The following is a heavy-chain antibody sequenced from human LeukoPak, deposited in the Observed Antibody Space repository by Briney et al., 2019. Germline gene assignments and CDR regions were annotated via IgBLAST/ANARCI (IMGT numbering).Heavy chain of an antibody. Sequence: SETLSLTCAVYGGSFSGYYWSWIRRPPGKGLEWTGGINHSGSTNYNPSLKSRVTISVDTSKNQFSLKLSSVTAADTAVYYCARRTMGWLRLWYYYYYMDVWGKGTTVTVSS. D-gene: IGHD5-12*01. CDR2: INHSGST. CDR3: ARRTMGWLRLWYYYYYMDV. J-gene: IGHJ6*03. CDR1: GGSFSGYY. V-gene: IGHV4-34*01.